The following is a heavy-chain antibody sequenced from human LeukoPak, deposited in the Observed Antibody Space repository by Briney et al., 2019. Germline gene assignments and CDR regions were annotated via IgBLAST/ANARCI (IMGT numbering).Heavy chain of an antibody. Sequence: SQTLSLTCAISGDSVSTNSAAWNWIRQSPSRGLEWLGRTYYRSKWYNDYAVSVNSRITINPDTSKNQFSLQLNSVTPEDTAVYYCARESTGSISDWYTINYFDYWGQGTLVTVSS. V-gene: IGHV6-1*01. J-gene: IGHJ4*02. D-gene: IGHD6-19*01. CDR2: TYYRSKWYN. CDR3: ARESTGSISDWYTINYFDY. CDR1: GDSVSTNSAA.